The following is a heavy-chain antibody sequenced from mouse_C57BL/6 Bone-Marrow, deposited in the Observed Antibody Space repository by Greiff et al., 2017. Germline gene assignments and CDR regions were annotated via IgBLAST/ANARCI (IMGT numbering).Heavy chain of an antibody. D-gene: IGHD2-5*01. Sequence: DVKLVESGGGLVQPKGSLKLSCAASGFSFNTYAMNWVRQAPGKGLEWVARIRSKSNNYATYYADSVKDRFTISRDDSESMLYLQMNNLKTEDTAMYYCVRHISNYGFAYWGQGTLVTVSA. CDR2: IRSKSNNYAT. V-gene: IGHV10-1*01. CDR1: GFSFNTYA. CDR3: VRHISNYGFAY. J-gene: IGHJ3*01.